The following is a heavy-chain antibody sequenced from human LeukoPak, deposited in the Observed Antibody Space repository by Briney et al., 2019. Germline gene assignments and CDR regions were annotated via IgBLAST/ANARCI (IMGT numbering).Heavy chain of an antibody. CDR1: GFTFSSYA. Sequence: GGSLRLSCAASGFTFSSYAMHWVRQAPGKGLEWVAVISYDGSNKYYADSVKGRFTISRDNSKNTLYLQMNSLRAEDTAVYYCARRDPELRDGFDYWGQGTLVTVSS. J-gene: IGHJ4*02. V-gene: IGHV3-30*04. CDR3: ARRDPELRDGFDY. D-gene: IGHD1-7*01. CDR2: ISYDGSNK.